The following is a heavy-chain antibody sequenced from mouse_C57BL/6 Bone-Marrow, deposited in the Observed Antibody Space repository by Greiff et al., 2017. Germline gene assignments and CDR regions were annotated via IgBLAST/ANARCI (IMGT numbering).Heavy chain of an antibody. CDR3: ASGGGRGYFFAY. D-gene: IGHD2-3*01. J-gene: IGHJ3*01. Sequence: QVQLQQSGAELVRPGTSVKMSCKASGYTFTNYWIGWAKQRPGHGLEWIGDIYPGGGYTNYNEKFKGKATLTVDKSSSTAYMQFSSLTSEDSAIYYCASGGGRGYFFAYRGQGTLGTVSA. V-gene: IGHV1-63*01. CDR1: GYTFTNYW. CDR2: IYPGGGYT.